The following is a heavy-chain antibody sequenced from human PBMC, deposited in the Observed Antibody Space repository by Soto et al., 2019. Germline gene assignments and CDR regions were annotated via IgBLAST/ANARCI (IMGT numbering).Heavy chain of an antibody. D-gene: IGHD1-7*01. J-gene: IGHJ5*02. CDR2: FDPEDGET. Sequence: ASVKVSCKVSGYTLTELSMHWVRQAPGKGLEWMGGFDPEDGETIYAQKFQGRVTMTEDTSTDTAYMELSSLRSEDTAVYYCATCITGTYWFDPWGQGALVTVSS. CDR1: GYTLTELS. V-gene: IGHV1-24*01. CDR3: ATCITGTYWFDP.